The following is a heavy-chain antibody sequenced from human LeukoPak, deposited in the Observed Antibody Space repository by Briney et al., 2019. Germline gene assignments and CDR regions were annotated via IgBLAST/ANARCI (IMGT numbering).Heavy chain of an antibody. D-gene: IGHD4/OR15-4a*01. V-gene: IGHV4-30-4*08. Sequence: SSETLSLTCTVSGGSISSGDYYWSWIRQPPGKGLEWIGYIYYSGSTNYNPSLKSRVTISVDTSKNQFSLKLSSVTAADTAVYYCARRGPMVAYFDYWGQGTLVTVSS. CDR2: IYYSGST. CDR1: GGSISSGDYY. CDR3: ARRGPMVAYFDY. J-gene: IGHJ4*02.